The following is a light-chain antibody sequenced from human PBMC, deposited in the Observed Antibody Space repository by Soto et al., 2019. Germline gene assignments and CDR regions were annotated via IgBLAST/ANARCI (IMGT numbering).Light chain of an antibody. J-gene: IGLJ1*01. Sequence: QSALTQPASVSGSPGQSITISCTGTSSDVGSYNLVSWYQHHPGKAPKLMISEDSKRPSGVSNRFSGSKSGNTASLTISGLQAEDEADYYCCSSAGSGTLGVFGTGTKVTVL. CDR1: SSDVGSYNL. CDR3: CSSAGSGTLGV. V-gene: IGLV2-23*01. CDR2: EDS.